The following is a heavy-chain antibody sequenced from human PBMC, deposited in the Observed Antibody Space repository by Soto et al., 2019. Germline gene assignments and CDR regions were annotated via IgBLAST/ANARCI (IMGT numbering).Heavy chain of an antibody. CDR3: ARHSLATQPGDY. D-gene: IGHD5-12*01. V-gene: IGHV5-51*01. J-gene: IGHJ4*02. Sequence: LGESLKISCQASGYSFSTYWIAWVRQRPGKGLDWMGIIYPGDSDTRYSPSFQGQVTISVDNSIDTAYLEWTTLRASDSAMYYCARHSLATQPGDYWGQGTRVTVSS. CDR2: IYPGDSDT. CDR1: GYSFSTYW.